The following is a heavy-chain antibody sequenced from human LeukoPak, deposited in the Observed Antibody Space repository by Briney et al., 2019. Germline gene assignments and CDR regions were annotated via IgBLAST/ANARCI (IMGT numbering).Heavy chain of an antibody. J-gene: IGHJ6*01. V-gene: IGHV3-48*03. CDR2: ISGSGSTI. CDR1: GFTFSSYE. CDR3: ARDPDATFSANWALEYYSYGLDV. Sequence: PGGSLRLSCAASGFTFSSYEMNWVRQAPGKGLEWISYISGSGSTIDYADSVKGRFTISRDNAKNSLYLQMNSLRAEDTAVYSCARDPDATFSANWALEYYSYGLDVWGQGTSVIVSS. D-gene: IGHD1-1*01.